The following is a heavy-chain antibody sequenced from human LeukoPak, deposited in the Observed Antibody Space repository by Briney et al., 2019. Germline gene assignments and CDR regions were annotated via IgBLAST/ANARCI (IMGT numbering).Heavy chain of an antibody. CDR2: IKSKTDGGTT. V-gene: IGHV3-15*01. Sequence: WIRQAPGKGLEWVGRIKSKTDGGTTDYAAPVKGRFTISRDDSKNTLYLQMNSLKTEDTAVYYCAKETNDGFDYWGQGTLVTVSS. D-gene: IGHD3-16*01. CDR3: AKETNDGFDY. J-gene: IGHJ4*02.